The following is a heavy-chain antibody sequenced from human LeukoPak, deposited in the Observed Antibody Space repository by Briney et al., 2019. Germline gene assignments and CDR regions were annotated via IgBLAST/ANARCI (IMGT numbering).Heavy chain of an antibody. D-gene: IGHD5-12*01. CDR3: AKDDSGYPARTIEY. CDR2: ISGSGGST. CDR1: GFTFSSYA. Sequence: GGSLGLSCAASGFTFSSYAMSWVRQAPGKGLEWVSAISGSGGSTNYADSVKGRFTISRDNSKNTLYLQMNSLRAEDTGLYYCAKDDSGYPARTIEYWGQGTLVTVSS. V-gene: IGHV3-23*01. J-gene: IGHJ4*02.